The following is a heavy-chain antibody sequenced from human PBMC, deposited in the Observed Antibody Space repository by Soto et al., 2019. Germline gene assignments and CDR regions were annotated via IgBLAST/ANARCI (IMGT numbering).Heavy chain of an antibody. CDR2: IYYSGST. J-gene: IGHJ6*02. CDR1: GGSISSGDYY. D-gene: IGHD6-13*01. V-gene: IGHV4-30-4*01. Sequence: SETLSLTCTVSGGSISSGDYYWSWIRQPPGKGLEWIGYIYYSGSTYYNPSLKSRVTISVDTSKNQFSLKLSSVTAADTAVYYCAREVGSSSWTYYYYYYGMDVWGQGTRVTVSS. CDR3: AREVGSSSWTYYYYYYGMDV.